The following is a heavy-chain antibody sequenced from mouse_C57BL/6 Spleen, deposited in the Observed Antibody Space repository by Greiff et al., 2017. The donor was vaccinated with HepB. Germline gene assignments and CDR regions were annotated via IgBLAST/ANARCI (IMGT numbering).Heavy chain of an antibody. D-gene: IGHD2-1*01. Sequence: VQLQQSGAELVRPGASVTLSCKASGYTFTDYEMHWVKQTPVHGLEWIGAIDPETGGTAYNQKFKGKAILTADKSSSTAYMELRSLTSEDSAVYYCTRFYYGNYAYYFDYWGQGTTLTVSS. J-gene: IGHJ2*01. CDR1: GYTFTDYE. V-gene: IGHV1-15*01. CDR2: IDPETGGT. CDR3: TRFYYGNYAYYFDY.